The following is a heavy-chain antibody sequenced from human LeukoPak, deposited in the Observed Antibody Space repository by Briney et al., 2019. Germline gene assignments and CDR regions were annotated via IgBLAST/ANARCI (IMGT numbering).Heavy chain of an antibody. CDR1: GFTFRRYG. CDR2: ISGNGDST. J-gene: IGHJ3*02. Sequence: GGSLRLSCAASGFTFRRYGMSWVRQAPGKGLEWVSAISGNGDSTYYVDSVKGRFTISRDNSKNTLYLQMNSLRAEDTAVYYCALYCSGGSCYSMGGAFDIWGQGTVVTVSS. V-gene: IGHV3-23*01. D-gene: IGHD2-15*01. CDR3: ALYCSGGSCYSMGGAFDI.